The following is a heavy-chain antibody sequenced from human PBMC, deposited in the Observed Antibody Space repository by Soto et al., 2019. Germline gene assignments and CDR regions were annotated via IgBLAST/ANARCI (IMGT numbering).Heavy chain of an antibody. D-gene: IGHD2-21*02. V-gene: IGHV1-69*01. CDR1: GGTFSSYA. Sequence: QVQLVQSGAEVKKPGSSVKVSCKASGGTFSSYAISWVRQAPGQGLEWMGGIIPIFGTANYAQKFQGRVTITADESTSTDYMELSRLRSEDTAVYYCARDRLVVVTATDYYYYGMDVWGQGTTVTVSS. J-gene: IGHJ6*02. CDR3: ARDRLVVVTATDYYYYGMDV. CDR2: IIPIFGTA.